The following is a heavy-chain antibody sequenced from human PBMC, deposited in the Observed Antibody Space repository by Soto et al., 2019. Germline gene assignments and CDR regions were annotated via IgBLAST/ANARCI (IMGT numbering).Heavy chain of an antibody. CDR3: AKGGGWDSRSSGGVDY. D-gene: IGHD3-22*01. V-gene: IGHV3-30*18. J-gene: IGHJ4*02. CDR1: GFTFKSYG. Sequence: QVQLVESGGGVVQPGRSLRLSCAASGFTFKSYGIHWVRQAPGKGLEWVAVISYDGSNKYYADSVKGRFTISRDNSNNTRYLQMNSLRVEDMAVYYCAKGGGWDSRSSGGVDYWGQGTLVTVSS. CDR2: ISYDGSNK.